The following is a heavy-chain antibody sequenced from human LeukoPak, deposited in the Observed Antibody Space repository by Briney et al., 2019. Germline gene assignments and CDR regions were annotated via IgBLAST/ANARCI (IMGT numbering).Heavy chain of an antibody. CDR1: GFTFSSYE. CDR2: ISSSGSTI. V-gene: IGHV3-48*03. J-gene: IGHJ4*02. CDR3: ARVASSFGEMGY. Sequence: GGSLRLSCAASGFTFSSYEMNWVRQAPGKGLEWVSYISSSGSTIYYADSVKGRFTISRDNAKSSLYLQMNSLRAEDTAVYYCARVASSFGEMGYWGQGTLVTVSS. D-gene: IGHD3-10*01.